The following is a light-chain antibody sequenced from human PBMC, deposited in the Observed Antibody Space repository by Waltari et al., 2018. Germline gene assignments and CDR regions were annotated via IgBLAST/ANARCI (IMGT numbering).Light chain of an antibody. CDR1: SSAVGDYNY. V-gene: IGLV2-14*03. CDR2: EVT. Sequence: QSALTQPASVSGSPGQSITISCTGTSSAVGDYNYVSWYQQYPGKAPKLMIFEVTNRPSVVSDRFSGSKSGNTASLSISGLQADDEAVYYCSSYTSHDTLRWVFGGGTKLTVL. J-gene: IGLJ3*02. CDR3: SSYTSHDTLRWV.